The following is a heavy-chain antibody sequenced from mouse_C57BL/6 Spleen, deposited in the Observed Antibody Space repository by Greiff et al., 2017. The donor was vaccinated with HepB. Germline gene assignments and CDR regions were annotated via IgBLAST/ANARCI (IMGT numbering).Heavy chain of an antibody. J-gene: IGHJ2*01. CDR3: ARSLCYGSRRDY. V-gene: IGHV1-53*01. D-gene: IGHD1-1*01. CDR2: INPRNGGT. CDR1: GYTFTSYW. Sequence: QVQLKQPGTELVKPGASVKLSCKASGYTFTSYWMHWVKQRPGRGLEWIGNINPRNGGTNYNEKFKSKATLTVDKSSSTAYMQLSSLTSEDSAVYYCARSLCYGSRRDYWGQGTTLTVSS.